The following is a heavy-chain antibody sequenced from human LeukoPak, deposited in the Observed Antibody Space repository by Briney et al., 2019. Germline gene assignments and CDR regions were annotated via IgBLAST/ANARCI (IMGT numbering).Heavy chain of an antibody. CDR2: IYTSGST. CDR3: AGGYFSGWYNFDY. Sequence: TSSETLSLTCTVSGYSISSGYYWGWIRQPPGKGLEWIGRIYTSGSTNYNPSLKSRVTMSVDTSKNQFSLKLSSVTAADTAVYYCAGGYFSGWYNFDYWGQGTLVTVSS. J-gene: IGHJ4*02. V-gene: IGHV4-38-2*02. D-gene: IGHD6-19*01. CDR1: GYSISSGYY.